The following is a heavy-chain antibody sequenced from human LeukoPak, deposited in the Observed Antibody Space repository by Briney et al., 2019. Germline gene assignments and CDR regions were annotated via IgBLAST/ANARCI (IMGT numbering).Heavy chain of an antibody. J-gene: IGHJ5*02. CDR3: AKGAGPPWFDP. CDR1: GDSLSSSY. CDR2: IYTSGYT. V-gene: IGHV4-4*07. D-gene: IGHD6-19*01. Sequence: SETLSLTCTVSGDSLSSSYWSWVRQPAGKGLEWIGRIYTSGYTNYNPSLKGRVTISIDTSKNQLSMQLNSVTAADTAVYYCAKGAGPPWFDPWGQGTLVTVSS.